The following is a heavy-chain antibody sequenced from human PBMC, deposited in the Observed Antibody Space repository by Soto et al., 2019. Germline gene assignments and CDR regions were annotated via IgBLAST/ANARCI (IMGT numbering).Heavy chain of an antibody. CDR3: TTRKLGAAGTAYYYYYGMDV. CDR1: GFTFSNAW. V-gene: IGHV3-15*01. J-gene: IGHJ6*02. CDR2: IKSKTDGGTT. D-gene: IGHD6-13*01. Sequence: GGSLRLSCAASGFTFSNAWMSWVRQAPGKGLEWVGRIKSKTDGGTTDYAAPVKGRFTISRDDSKNTLYLQMNSLKTEDTAVYYCTTRKLGAAGTAYYYYYGMDVWGQGTTVTVSS.